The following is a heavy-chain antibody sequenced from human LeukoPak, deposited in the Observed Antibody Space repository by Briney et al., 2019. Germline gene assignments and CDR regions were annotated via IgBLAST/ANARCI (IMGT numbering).Heavy chain of an antibody. CDR2: IIPIFGTA. J-gene: IGHJ3*02. CDR1: GATFSSYA. D-gene: IGHD3-16*01. Sequence: ASVKVSCKASGATFSSYAISWVRQAPGQGLEWMGGIIPIFGTANYAQKFQGRVTITADESTSTAYMELSSLRSEDTAVYYCARDLGDDYVWGRNYAFDIWGQGTMVTVSS. CDR3: ARDLGDDYVWGRNYAFDI. V-gene: IGHV1-69*13.